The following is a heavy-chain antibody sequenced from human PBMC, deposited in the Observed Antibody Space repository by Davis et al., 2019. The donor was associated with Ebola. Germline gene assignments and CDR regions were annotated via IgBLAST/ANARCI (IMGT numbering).Heavy chain of an antibody. CDR1: GFTLSNDA. V-gene: IGHV3-23*01. CDR2: LSGSGAMT. CDR3: AKDTSNIWFDI. Sequence: GESLKISCVASGFTLSNDAMSWVRQAPGKGLEWVSGLSGSGAMTYYADPVKGRFTISRDNSKNTLYLQMNSLRAEDTAVYYCAKDTSNIWFDIWGQGTNVTVSS. D-gene: IGHD1-26*01. J-gene: IGHJ3*02.